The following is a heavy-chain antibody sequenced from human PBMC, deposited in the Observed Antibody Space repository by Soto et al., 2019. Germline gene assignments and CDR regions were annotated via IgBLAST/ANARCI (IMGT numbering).Heavy chain of an antibody. D-gene: IGHD6-13*01. V-gene: IGHV3-15*01. J-gene: IGHJ6*03. CDR1: GFTFSNAW. CDR3: TTGAGLYSSGWYPAFYYYYYMDV. Sequence: EVQLVESGCGLVKPGGSLRLSCAASGFTFSNAWMSWVRQAPGKGLEWVGRIKSKTDGGTTDYAAPVKGRFTISRGDSKNTLYLQMNSLKTEDTAVYYCTTGAGLYSSGWYPAFYYYYYMDVWGKGTTVTVSS. CDR2: IKSKTDGGTT.